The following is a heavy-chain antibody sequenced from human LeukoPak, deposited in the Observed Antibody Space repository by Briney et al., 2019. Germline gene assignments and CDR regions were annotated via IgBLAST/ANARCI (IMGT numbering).Heavy chain of an antibody. Sequence: QPGGSRSPSFEPPGLTFSSYAMHGVRQAPGKGLEGVEVISYDGSNKYYADSVKGRFTISRDNSKNTLYLQMNSLRAEDTAVYYCARDDLPYTAMEEGFDYWGQGTLVTVSS. CDR2: ISYDGSNK. J-gene: IGHJ4*02. D-gene: IGHD5-18*01. V-gene: IGHV3-30*04. CDR3: ARDDLPYTAMEEGFDY. CDR1: GLTFSSYA.